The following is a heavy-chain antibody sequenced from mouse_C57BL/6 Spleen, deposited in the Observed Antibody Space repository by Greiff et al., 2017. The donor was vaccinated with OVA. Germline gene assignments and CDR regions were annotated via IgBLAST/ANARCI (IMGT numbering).Heavy chain of an antibody. D-gene: IGHD2-4*01. J-gene: IGHJ3*01. V-gene: IGHV1-5*01. CDR2: IYPGNSDT. CDR1: GYTFTSYW. CDR3: TGDYDSFAY. Sequence: EVQLQQSGTVLARPGASVKMSCKTSGYTFTSYWMHWVKQRPGQGLEWLGAIYPGNSDTSYNQTFKGTAKLTAVTSASTASMELSSLTNEDSAVYYCTGDYDSFAYWGQGTLVTVSA.